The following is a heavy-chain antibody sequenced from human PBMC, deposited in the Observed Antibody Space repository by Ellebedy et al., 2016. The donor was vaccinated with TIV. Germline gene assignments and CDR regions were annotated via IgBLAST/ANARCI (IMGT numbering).Heavy chain of an antibody. Sequence: GGSLRLXXAASGFTFSSYDMHWVRQATGKGLEWVSAIGTAGETYYPVSVKGRFTISRENAKNSLYLQMNSLRAGDTAVYYCARAGGPVGEDAFDIWGQGTMVTVSS. CDR1: GFTFSSYD. J-gene: IGHJ3*02. CDR3: ARAGGPVGEDAFDI. CDR2: IGTAGET. D-gene: IGHD2-15*01. V-gene: IGHV3-13*04.